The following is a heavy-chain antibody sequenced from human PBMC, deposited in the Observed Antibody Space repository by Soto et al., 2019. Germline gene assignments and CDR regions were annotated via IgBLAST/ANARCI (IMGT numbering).Heavy chain of an antibody. J-gene: IGHJ6*02. CDR3: AKGRSYYYYYGVDV. CDR2: IYDGSNK. Sequence: SLRLSCAASGFTFSSYGMHWVRQAPGKGLEWVAVIYDGSNKYYADSVKGRFTISRDNSKNTLYLQMNSLRAEDTALYYCAKGRSYYYYYGVDVWGQGTTVTVS. V-gene: IGHV3-30*18. CDR1: GFTFSSYG.